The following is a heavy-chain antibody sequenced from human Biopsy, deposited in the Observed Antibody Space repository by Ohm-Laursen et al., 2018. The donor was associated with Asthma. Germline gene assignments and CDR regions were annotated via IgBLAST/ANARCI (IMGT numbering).Heavy chain of an antibody. CDR1: GGSMTPTSHY. D-gene: IGHD3-3*01. CDR3: ARRITIFGVVQKDHGMDA. Sequence: TLSLTCTVSGGSMTPTSHYWDWIRQAPGKGLEWIGYISYGGKTSYNPSLKNRVTISRDTSKTQFSPRLTSVTAADTAVYFCARRITIFGVVQKDHGMDAWGQGTTVIVSS. CDR2: ISYGGKT. V-gene: IGHV4-39*01. J-gene: IGHJ6*02.